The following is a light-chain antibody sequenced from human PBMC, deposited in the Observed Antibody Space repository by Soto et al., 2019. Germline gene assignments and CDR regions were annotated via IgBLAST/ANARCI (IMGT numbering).Light chain of an antibody. CDR2: EVS. V-gene: IGLV2-14*01. CDR3: SSYAITSAPIYV. CDR1: NRDVGSYNY. J-gene: IGLJ1*01. Sequence: QSVLSQPASVSGSPGQSITISCTGTNRDVGSYNYVSWYQHHPGKAPKLMISEVSNRPSGISNRFSGSKSGDTAFLIISGLQAEDEADYYCSSYAITSAPIYVFGTGTKLTVL.